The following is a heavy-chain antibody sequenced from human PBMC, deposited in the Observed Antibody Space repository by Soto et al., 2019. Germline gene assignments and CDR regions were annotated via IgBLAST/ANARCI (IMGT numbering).Heavy chain of an antibody. Sequence: PGASLKISCKGSGYSFTSYYIAWVRQMPGKGLEWMGIIHPGDSETRYSPSFQGHVIISADKSISSAYLQWSSLEAADTAMYYCARQRITRVRGVSSSGLDVWDQGTTVTVSS. CDR3: ARQRITRVRGVSSSGLDV. D-gene: IGHD3-10*01. J-gene: IGHJ6*02. V-gene: IGHV5-51*01. CDR2: IHPGDSET. CDR1: GYSFTSYY.